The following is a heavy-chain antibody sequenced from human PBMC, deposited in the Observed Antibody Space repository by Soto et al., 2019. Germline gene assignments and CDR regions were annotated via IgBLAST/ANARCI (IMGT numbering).Heavy chain of an antibody. CDR3: ARDPGAVPMYYFDY. CDR1: GFTFGSYS. J-gene: IGHJ4*02. V-gene: IGHV3-30-3*01. Sequence: GGSLRLSCAASGFTFGSYSMHWVRQAPGKGLEWVAVISYDGSNKYYPDSVKGRFTISRDNSNNTLYLQMISLRADDTAVYYCARDPGAVPMYYFDYWGQGTLVTVS. D-gene: IGHD6-19*01. CDR2: ISYDGSNK.